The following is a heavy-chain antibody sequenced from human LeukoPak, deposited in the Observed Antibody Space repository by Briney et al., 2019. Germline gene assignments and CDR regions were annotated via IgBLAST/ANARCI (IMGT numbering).Heavy chain of an antibody. V-gene: IGHV1-24*01. J-gene: IGHJ4*02. D-gene: IGHD3-22*01. Sequence: ASVKVSCTVSGYTLTGLSMHWVRQAPGKGLEWMGGFDPEDGETIYAQKFQGRVTMTEDTSTDTAYMELSSLRSEDTAVYYCATDAKGGDYYDSSGYGLFDYWGQGTLVTVSS. CDR2: FDPEDGET. CDR1: GYTLTGLS. CDR3: ATDAKGGDYYDSSGYGLFDY.